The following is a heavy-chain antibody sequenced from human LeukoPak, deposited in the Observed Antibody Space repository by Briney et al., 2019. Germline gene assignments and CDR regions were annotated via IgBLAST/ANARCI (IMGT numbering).Heavy chain of an antibody. CDR2: ISSSGSTI. Sequence: PGGSLRLSCAASGFTFSSYEMNWVRQAPGKGLEWVSYISSSGSTIYYADSVKGRFTISRDNAKNSLYLQMNSLRAEDTAVYYCARIVVVTAIQGIDAFDIWGQGTMVTVPS. CDR1: GFTFSSYE. D-gene: IGHD2-21*02. V-gene: IGHV3-48*03. J-gene: IGHJ3*02. CDR3: ARIVVVTAIQGIDAFDI.